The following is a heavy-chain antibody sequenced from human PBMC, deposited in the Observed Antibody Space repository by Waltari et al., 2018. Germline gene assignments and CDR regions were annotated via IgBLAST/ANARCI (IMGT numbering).Heavy chain of an antibody. Sequence: QVQLVQSGAEVKKPGASVKVSCKASGYTFTSYDINWVRQATGQGLEWMGWMNPNSGNTGYAQKFQGRVTSTRNTSISTAYMELSSLRSEDTAVYYCARGRKYSSSWYDDNWFDPWGQGTLVTVSS. V-gene: IGHV1-8*03. CDR1: GYTFTSYD. CDR3: ARGRKYSSSWYDDNWFDP. J-gene: IGHJ5*02. D-gene: IGHD6-13*01. CDR2: MNPNSGNT.